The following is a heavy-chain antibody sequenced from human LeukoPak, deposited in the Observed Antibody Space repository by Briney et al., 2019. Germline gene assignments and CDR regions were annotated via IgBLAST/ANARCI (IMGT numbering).Heavy chain of an antibody. Sequence: AGSLRLSCTASGFTFTSYAMSWVRQAPGKGLEWVSAISGSGGSTYYADPVKGWFTISRDNSKNTVSLQINSLGAEDTAVYYCAKGVGTTMVNCFDSWGQGTLVTVSS. CDR3: AKGVGTTMVNCFDS. CDR2: ISGSGGST. V-gene: IGHV3-23*01. CDR1: GFTFTSYA. J-gene: IGHJ4*02. D-gene: IGHD5-18*01.